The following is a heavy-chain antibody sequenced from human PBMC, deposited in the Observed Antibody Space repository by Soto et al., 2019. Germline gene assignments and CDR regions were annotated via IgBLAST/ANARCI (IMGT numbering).Heavy chain of an antibody. V-gene: IGHV3-48*02. Sequence: GGSLRRSCAASGFTLSSYSMNWVRQAPGKGLEWVSYISSRSSNIYYADSVKGRFTISRDNAKNSLYLQMNSLRDDDTAVYYCARDVRGNYFDYWGQGTLVTVSS. CDR1: GFTLSSYS. D-gene: IGHD1-26*01. J-gene: IGHJ4*02. CDR3: ARDVRGNYFDY. CDR2: ISSRSSNI.